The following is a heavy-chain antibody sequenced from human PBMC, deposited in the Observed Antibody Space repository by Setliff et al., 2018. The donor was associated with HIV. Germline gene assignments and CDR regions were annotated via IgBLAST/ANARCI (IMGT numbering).Heavy chain of an antibody. Sequence: PGGSLRLSCAVSGFTFRSYGIQWVRQAPGKGLEWVAVIWYDGSNKYYADSVKGRFTISRDNAKNSLYLQMNSLRAEDTAVYYCARERGAYDYVWGTYEKQFDYWGQGTLVTVSS. CDR3: ARERGAYDYVWGTYEKQFDY. D-gene: IGHD3-16*01. J-gene: IGHJ4*02. CDR2: IWYDGSNK. V-gene: IGHV3-33*01. CDR1: GFTFRSYG.